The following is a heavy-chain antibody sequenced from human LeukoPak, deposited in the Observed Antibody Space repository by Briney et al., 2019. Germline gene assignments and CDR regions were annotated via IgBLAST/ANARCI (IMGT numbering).Heavy chain of an antibody. CDR3: ARERGNPVGATTHFDY. D-gene: IGHD1-26*01. CDR1: GFSFDDYA. J-gene: IGHJ4*02. CDR2: ISWNSGSI. V-gene: IGHV3-9*01. Sequence: PGRSLRLSCAASGFSFDDYAMHWVRQAPGKGLEWVSGISWNSGSIGYADPVKGRFTISRDNSKNTLYLQMNSLRAEDTAVYYCARERGNPVGATTHFDYWGQGTLVTVSS.